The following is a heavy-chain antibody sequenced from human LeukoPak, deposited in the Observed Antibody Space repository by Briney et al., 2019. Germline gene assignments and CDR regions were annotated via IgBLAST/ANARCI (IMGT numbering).Heavy chain of an antibody. J-gene: IGHJ6*03. V-gene: IGHV3-30*02. D-gene: IGHD1-26*01. CDR3: AKGSGWEASYYYYYMDV. CDR2: ILYDGSNK. CDR1: GFTVSSYG. Sequence: GGSLRLAWAASGFTVSSYGMHCARHAPGKGREWVTFILYDGSNKYYADSGKGRFTISRDNSKNTMYQRINSMRAEDTAVYYCAKGSGWEASYYYYYMDVWGKGTPVTISS.